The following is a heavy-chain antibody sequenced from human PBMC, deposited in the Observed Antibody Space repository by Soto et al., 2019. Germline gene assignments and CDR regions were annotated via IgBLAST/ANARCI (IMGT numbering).Heavy chain of an antibody. CDR1: GDSISCGGLS. J-gene: IGHJ5*02. Sequence: QLQLQESGSGLLKPSQTLSLNCSVSGDSISCGGLSWNWLRQSPGRGLEWIGYIYYPGLTYYNPSLKSRVSMSLDTSENQVSLSLSSVTAADSAVYYCARGKRSKTASAGTGWFDPWGPGTLVTVSS. V-gene: IGHV4-30-2*06. CDR3: ARGKRSKTASAGTGWFDP. D-gene: IGHD6-13*01. CDR2: IYYPGLT.